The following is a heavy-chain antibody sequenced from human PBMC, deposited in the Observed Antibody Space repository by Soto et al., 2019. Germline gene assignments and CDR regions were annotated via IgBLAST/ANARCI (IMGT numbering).Heavy chain of an antibody. CDR3: ARDRRGYSYGDGYYYGMDV. CDR1: GYTFTRYD. J-gene: IGHJ6*02. Sequence: ASVKVSCKASGYTFTRYDINWVRQATGQGLEWMGWMNPNSGNTGYAQKFQGRVTITRDTSASTAYMELSSLRSEDTAVYYCARDRRGYSYGDGYYYGMDVWGQGTTVTVSS. V-gene: IGHV1-8*01. D-gene: IGHD5-18*01. CDR2: MNPNSGNT.